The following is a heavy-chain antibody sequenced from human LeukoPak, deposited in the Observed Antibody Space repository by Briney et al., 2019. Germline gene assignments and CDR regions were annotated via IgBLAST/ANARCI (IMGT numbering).Heavy chain of an antibody. V-gene: IGHV3-30*03. Sequence: GGSLRLSCAASGFTFSSYGMHWVRQAPGKGLEWVAVISYDGSNKYYADSVKGRFTISRDNSKNTLYLQMNSLRAEDTAVYYCARDIGSGSYYNVGLDYWGQGTLVTVSS. CDR3: ARDIGSGSYYNVGLDY. J-gene: IGHJ4*02. CDR1: GFTFSSYG. D-gene: IGHD3-10*01. CDR2: ISYDGSNK.